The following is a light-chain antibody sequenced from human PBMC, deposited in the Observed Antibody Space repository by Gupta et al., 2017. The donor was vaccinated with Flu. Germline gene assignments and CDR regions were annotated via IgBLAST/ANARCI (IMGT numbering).Light chain of an antibody. V-gene: IGKV1-39*01. J-gene: IGKJ3*01. Sequence: DIQITPSPSSLSASVGDRVTITCRASQSISSYLNWYQQKPGKAPKLLIYAASSLQSGVPSRFSGSGSGTDFTLTISSRQPEDFATYYCQQSYSTPLVTFGHGTKVDIK. CDR3: QQSYSTPLVT. CDR2: AAS. CDR1: QSISSY.